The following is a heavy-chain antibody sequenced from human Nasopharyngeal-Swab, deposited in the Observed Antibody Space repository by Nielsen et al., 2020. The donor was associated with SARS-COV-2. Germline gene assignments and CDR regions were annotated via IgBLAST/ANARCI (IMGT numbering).Heavy chain of an antibody. CDR2: TWYDGSNK. D-gene: IGHD2-2*03. Sequence: GESLKISCAASGFTFSSYGMHWVRQAPGKGLEWVAVTWYDGSNKYYADSVKGRFTISRDNAKNTVYLQMNSLRDEDTAVYYCLRGMAGYGWFDPWGQGILVTVSS. J-gene: IGHJ5*02. CDR3: LRGMAGYGWFDP. V-gene: IGHV3-33*03. CDR1: GFTFSSYG.